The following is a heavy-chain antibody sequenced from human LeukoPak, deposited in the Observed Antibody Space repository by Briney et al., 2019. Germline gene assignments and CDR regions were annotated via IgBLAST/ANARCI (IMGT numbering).Heavy chain of an antibody. V-gene: IGHV3-74*01. J-gene: IGHJ4*02. CDR2: INSDGSST. D-gene: IGHD5-12*01. Sequence: GGSLRLSCAASGFTFSTYWMHWVRQAPGKGLEWVSRINSDGSSTSYADSIKGRFTISRDNAKDTLYLQMNSLRAEDTAIYYCARVPTTTLFDYWGQGTLVTVFS. CDR3: ARVPTTTLFDY. CDR1: GFTFSTYW.